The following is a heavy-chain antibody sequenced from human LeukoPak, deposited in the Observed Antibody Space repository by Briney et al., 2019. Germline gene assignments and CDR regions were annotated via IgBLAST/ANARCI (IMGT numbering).Heavy chain of an antibody. CDR2: IKQDGSEK. Sequence: GGSLRLSCAASGFTFSSYWMSWVRQAPGKGLEWVANIKQDGSEKYYVDSVKGRFTISRDNSKNTLYLQKNSLRAEDTAVYYCAKDFGYYDSSGQDYWGQGTLVTVSS. CDR3: AKDFGYYDSSGQDY. V-gene: IGHV3-7*01. CDR1: GFTFSSYW. J-gene: IGHJ4*02. D-gene: IGHD3-22*01.